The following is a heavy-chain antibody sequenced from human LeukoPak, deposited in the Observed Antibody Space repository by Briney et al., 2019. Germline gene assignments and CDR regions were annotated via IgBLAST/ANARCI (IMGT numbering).Heavy chain of an antibody. CDR2: IYYSGST. J-gene: IGHJ4*02. V-gene: IGHV4-59*08. D-gene: IGHD3-22*01. CDR1: GGSISSYY. CDR3: ARLPEVLAGTYYYGSSGGDY. Sequence: SETLSLTCTVSGGSISSYYWNWIRQPPGKGLEWIGCIYYSGSTNYNPSSKSRVTISVDTSKNQFSLKLSSVTAADTAVYYCARLPEVLAGTYYYGSSGGDYWGQGTLVTVSS.